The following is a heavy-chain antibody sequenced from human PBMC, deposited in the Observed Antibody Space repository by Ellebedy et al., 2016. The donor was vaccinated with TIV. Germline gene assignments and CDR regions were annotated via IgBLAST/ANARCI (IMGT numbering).Heavy chain of an antibody. CDR1: GFTFTTYA. D-gene: IGHD2-2*01. J-gene: IGHJ5*02. CDR2: ISADGVTT. V-gene: IGHV3-23*01. CDR3: AKIGPRDCTSTSCWFDP. Sequence: GGSLSLSXAASGFTFTTYAMGWVRQAPGKGLDWVSAISADGVTTFYADSVTGRFTISRDNSKNTLFLQMNSLRAEDTAIYYCAKIGPRDCTSTSCWFDPWGQGTLVTVSS.